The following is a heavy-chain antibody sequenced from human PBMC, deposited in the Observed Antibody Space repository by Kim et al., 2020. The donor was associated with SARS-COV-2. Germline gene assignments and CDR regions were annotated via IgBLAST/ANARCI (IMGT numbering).Heavy chain of an antibody. Sequence: YYADSVKGRFTISRDNAKNSLYLQMNSLRAEDTAVYYCASEGPDHYFDYWGQGTLVTVSS. J-gene: IGHJ4*02. CDR3: ASEGPDHYFDY. V-gene: IGHV3-21*01.